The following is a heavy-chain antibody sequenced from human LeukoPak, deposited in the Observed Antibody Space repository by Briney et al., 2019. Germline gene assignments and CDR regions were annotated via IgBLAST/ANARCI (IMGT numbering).Heavy chain of an antibody. CDR2: IIPILGIA. CDR1: GGTFSSYT. D-gene: IGHD2-2*02. CDR3: ASRYCSSTSCYTLSAFDI. Sequence: SVKVSCKASGGTFSSYTISWVRQAPGQGLEWMGRIIPILGIAHYAQKFQGRVTITADKSTSTDYMELSSLRSEDTAVYYCASRYCSSTSCYTLSAFDIWGQGTMVTVSS. V-gene: IGHV1-69*02. J-gene: IGHJ3*02.